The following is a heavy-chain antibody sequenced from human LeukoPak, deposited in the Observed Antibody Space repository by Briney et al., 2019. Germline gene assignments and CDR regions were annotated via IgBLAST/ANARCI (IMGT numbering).Heavy chain of an antibody. D-gene: IGHD1-26*01. V-gene: IGHV4-59*12. CDR2: IYYSGST. J-gene: IGHJ6*03. CDR3: ARMRAGLVDYMDV. CDR1: GDSISGYY. Sequence: KPSETLSLTCTVSGDSISGYYWNWIRQPPGKGLEWIGYIYYSGSTNYNPSLKSRVNMSVDTSKNQFSLKLSSVTAADTAVYYCARMRAGLVDYMDVWGKGTTVTISS.